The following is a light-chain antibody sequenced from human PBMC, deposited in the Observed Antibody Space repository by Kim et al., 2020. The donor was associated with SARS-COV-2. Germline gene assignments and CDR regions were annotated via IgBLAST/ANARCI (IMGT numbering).Light chain of an antibody. Sequence: APVGDRVTTTCRASQSMCINLNWYQQKSGKAPKLLISAASSLQGGVPSSFSGSGSGTDFTLTISSLQPENSATYYCQQSNSTPLTFGGGTKVEIK. CDR3: QQSNSTPLT. CDR1: QSMCIN. J-gene: IGKJ4*01. V-gene: IGKV1-39*01. CDR2: AAS.